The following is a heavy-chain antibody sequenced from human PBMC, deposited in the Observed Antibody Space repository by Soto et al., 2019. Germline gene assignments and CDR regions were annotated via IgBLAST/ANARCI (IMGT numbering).Heavy chain of an antibody. CDR2: ISYDGSNK. D-gene: IGHD5-12*01. CDR1: GFTFSSYA. Sequence: QVQLVESGGGVVQPGRSLRLSCAASGFTFSSYAMQWVRQAPGKGLEWVAVISYDGSNKYYADSVKGRFTISRDNSKNMLYLQMNSLRAEDTAVYYCARGLGGYDPFGYWGQGTLVTVSS. J-gene: IGHJ4*02. V-gene: IGHV3-30-3*01. CDR3: ARGLGGYDPFGY.